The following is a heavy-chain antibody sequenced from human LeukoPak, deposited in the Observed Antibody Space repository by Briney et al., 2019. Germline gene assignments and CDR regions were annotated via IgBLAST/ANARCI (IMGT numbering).Heavy chain of an antibody. CDR2: ISWNSGSI. CDR1: GFTFDDYA. CDR3: ARAVTFNYYYYGMDV. V-gene: IGHV3-9*01. J-gene: IGHJ6*02. Sequence: GGSLRLSCAASGFTFDDYAMHWVRHAPGKGLEWVSGISWNSGSIGYADSVKGRFTISRDNAKNSLYLQMNSLRAEDTALYYCARAVTFNYYYYGMDVWGQGTTVTVSS. D-gene: IGHD4-17*01.